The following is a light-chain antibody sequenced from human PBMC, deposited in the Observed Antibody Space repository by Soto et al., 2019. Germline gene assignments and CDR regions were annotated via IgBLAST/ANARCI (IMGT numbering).Light chain of an antibody. J-gene: IGKJ1*01. CDR2: GAS. CDR1: QSVGTN. Sequence: EIVMTQSPATLSMSPGERATLSCRASQSVGTNVAWFQQKPGQPPRLLMYGASTWASGIPVRFSGSGSGTDFTLTISSLQSEDFAIYYCQQYNTWTWTFGQGTKVEV. CDR3: QQYNTWTWT. V-gene: IGKV3-15*01.